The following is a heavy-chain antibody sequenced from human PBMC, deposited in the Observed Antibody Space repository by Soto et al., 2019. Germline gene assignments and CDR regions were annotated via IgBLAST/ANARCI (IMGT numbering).Heavy chain of an antibody. CDR2: IKGDGSST. CDR3: ASLNSGTYKGDAFDI. CDR1: GFTFSNFW. V-gene: IGHV3-74*01. J-gene: IGHJ3*02. D-gene: IGHD1-26*01. Sequence: EVQLVESWGGLVRPGGSLRLSCEASGFTFSNFWMYWVRQAPGKGLVWLSRIKGDGSSTSYADSVQGRFTISRDNAKNTVYLQMNSLRAEDTAVYYCASLNSGTYKGDAFDIWGQGTLVSVSS.